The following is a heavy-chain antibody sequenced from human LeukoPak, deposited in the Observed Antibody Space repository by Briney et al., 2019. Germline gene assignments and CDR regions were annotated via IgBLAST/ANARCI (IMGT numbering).Heavy chain of an antibody. CDR2: IYYSGST. Sequence: PSATLSLTCTVSGGSISSYYWSWIRQPPGKGLEWIGYIYYSGSTNYNPSLKSRVTISVDTSKNQFSLKLSSVTAADTAVYYCARLPNPSYDSSGRWSYYFDYWGQGTLVTVSS. CDR3: ARLPNPSYDSSGRWSYYFDY. CDR1: GGSISSYY. V-gene: IGHV4-59*08. D-gene: IGHD3-22*01. J-gene: IGHJ4*02.